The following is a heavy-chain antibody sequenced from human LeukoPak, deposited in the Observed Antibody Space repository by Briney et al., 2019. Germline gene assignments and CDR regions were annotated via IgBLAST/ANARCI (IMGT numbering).Heavy chain of an antibody. Sequence: GGSLRLSCAASGFTVSSNYMSWVRQAPGKGLEWFSVIYSGGSTYYADSVKGRFTISRDNSKNTLYLQMNSLRAEDTAVYYCVREMATTVYYYYGMDVWGQGTTVTVSS. CDR1: GFTVSSNY. V-gene: IGHV3-53*01. D-gene: IGHD5-24*01. J-gene: IGHJ6*02. CDR2: IYSGGST. CDR3: VREMATTVYYYYGMDV.